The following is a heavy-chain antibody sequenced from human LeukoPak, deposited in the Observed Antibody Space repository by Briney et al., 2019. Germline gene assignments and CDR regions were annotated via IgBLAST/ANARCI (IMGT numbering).Heavy chain of an antibody. D-gene: IGHD4-17*01. CDR2: IYYSGST. J-gene: IGHJ4*02. V-gene: IGHV4-31*03. CDR1: GGSISSGGYY. Sequence: PSQTLSLTCTVSGGSISSGGYYWSWIRQHPGKGLEWIGYIYYSGSTYYNPSLKSRVTISVDTSKNQFSLKLSSVTAADTAVYNCARVSGDYFYYFDYWGQGTLVTVSS. CDR3: ARVSGDYFYYFDY.